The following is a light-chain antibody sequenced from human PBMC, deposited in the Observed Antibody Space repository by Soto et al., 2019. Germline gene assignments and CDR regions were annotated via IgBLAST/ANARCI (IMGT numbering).Light chain of an antibody. CDR2: DVT. CDR1: SSDVGGYNY. CDR3: GSYTSGSTLDV. Sequence: QSVLTQPASVSGSPGQSITISCTGTSSDVGGYNYVSWYQQHPDKAPKLMIYDVTNRPSGISNRFSGSKSGTTASLTISGLQAEDEADYYCGSYTSGSTLDVFGPGTKLTVL. J-gene: IGLJ1*01. V-gene: IGLV2-14*01.